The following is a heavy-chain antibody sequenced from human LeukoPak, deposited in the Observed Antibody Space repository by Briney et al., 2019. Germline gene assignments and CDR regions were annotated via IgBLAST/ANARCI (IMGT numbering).Heavy chain of an antibody. V-gene: IGHV3-11*01. CDR3: ARVQWYFDY. CDR2: ISPSSTSI. J-gene: IGHJ4*02. CDR1: GFIFSDYY. Sequence: GGSLRLSCAASGFIFSDYYVSWFRQAPGKGLEWISYISPSSTSIYYADSVKGRFTISRDNAKNSLYLQMNSLRADDTAIYYCARVQWYFDYWGQGIRVTVSS. D-gene: IGHD6-19*01.